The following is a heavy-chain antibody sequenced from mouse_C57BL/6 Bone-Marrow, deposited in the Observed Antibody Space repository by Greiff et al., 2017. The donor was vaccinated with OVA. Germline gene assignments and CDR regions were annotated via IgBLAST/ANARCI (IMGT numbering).Heavy chain of an antibody. V-gene: IGHV1-50*01. Sequence: QVQLQQPGAELVKPGASVKLSCKASGYTFTSYWMQWVNQRPGQGLEWIGEIDPSDSYTNYNQKFKGKATLTVDTSSSTAYMQLSSLTSEDSAVYYCARRALYYGSSYDWYFDVWGTGTTVTVSS. D-gene: IGHD1-1*01. CDR3: ARRALYYGSSYDWYFDV. CDR2: IDPSDSYT. CDR1: GYTFTSYW. J-gene: IGHJ1*03.